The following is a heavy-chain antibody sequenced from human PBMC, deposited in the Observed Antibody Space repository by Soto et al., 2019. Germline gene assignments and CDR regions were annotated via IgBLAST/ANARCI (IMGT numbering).Heavy chain of an antibody. V-gene: IGHV3-21*01. CDR2: ICGVGNNK. D-gene: IGHD3-10*01. J-gene: IGHJ6*04. CDR1: GFTFSSYS. Sequence: PGGSLRLSCAASGFTFSSYSMNWARQAPGKGLEWVSSICGVGNNKYYAASVKGRFTISRDNAKNSLFLHLSGLTADDTAVYYCARDRVRGALPQYGMDVWGKGTTVTVSS. CDR3: ARDRVRGALPQYGMDV.